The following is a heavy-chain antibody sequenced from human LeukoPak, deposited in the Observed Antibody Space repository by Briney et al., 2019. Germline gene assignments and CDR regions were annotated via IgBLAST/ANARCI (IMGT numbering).Heavy chain of an antibody. CDR3: ARRVRGVNDAFDM. CDR2: INHSGTT. V-gene: IGHV4-34*01. CDR1: GGSFSDYY. D-gene: IGHD3-10*01. J-gene: IGHJ3*02. Sequence: SETLSLTCAVYGGSFSDYYWSWIRQSPGRGLEWIGEINHSGTTNYNSSLKSRVTILVDTTNSQFSVRLNSVTAADTAVYYCARRVRGVNDAFDMWGQGTKVTVSS.